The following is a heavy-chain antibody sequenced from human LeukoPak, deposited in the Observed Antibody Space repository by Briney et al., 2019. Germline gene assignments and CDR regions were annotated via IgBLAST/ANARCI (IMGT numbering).Heavy chain of an antibody. CDR1: GGSISSYY. Sequence: SETLSLTCTVSGGSISSYYWSWIRRPPGKGLEWIGYIYYSGSTNYNPSLKSRVTISVDTSKNQFSLKLSSVTAADTAVYYCARDRDYGYFDYWGQGTLVTVSS. J-gene: IGHJ4*02. CDR2: IYYSGST. V-gene: IGHV4-59*01. CDR3: ARDRDYGYFDY. D-gene: IGHD4-17*01.